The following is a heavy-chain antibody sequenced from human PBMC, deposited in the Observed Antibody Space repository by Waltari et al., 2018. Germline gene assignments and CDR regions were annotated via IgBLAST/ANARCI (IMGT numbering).Heavy chain of an antibody. D-gene: IGHD2-2*01. V-gene: IGHV1-2*02. CDR3: ARTGYQLLFRGYNWFDP. Sequence: QVQLVQSGAEVKKPGASVKVSCKASGYTFTGYYMHWVRQAPGQGLEWRGCVNPNSGGTNDAQKCQGRVTMTRDTSISTAYMELSRLRSDDTAVYYCARTGYQLLFRGYNWFDPWGQGTLVTVSS. J-gene: IGHJ5*02. CDR2: VNPNSGGT. CDR1: GYTFTGYY.